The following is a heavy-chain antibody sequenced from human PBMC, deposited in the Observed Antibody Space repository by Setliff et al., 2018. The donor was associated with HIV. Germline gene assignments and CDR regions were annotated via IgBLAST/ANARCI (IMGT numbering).Heavy chain of an antibody. CDR1: GFTFSNAW. CDR2: IKSKTDGGTT. J-gene: IGHJ4*02. V-gene: IGHV3-15*01. CDR3: TRQWELRLCDY. Sequence: PGGSLRLSCAASGFTFSNAWMSWVRQAPGKGLEWVGRIKSKTDGGTTDYAAPVKGRFTISRDDSKDTLYLQMNSLKTEDTAVYYCTRQWELRLCDYWGQGTLVTVSS. D-gene: IGHD1-26*01.